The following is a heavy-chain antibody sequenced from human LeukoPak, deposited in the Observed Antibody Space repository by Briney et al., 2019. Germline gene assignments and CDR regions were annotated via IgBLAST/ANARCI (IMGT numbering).Heavy chain of an antibody. D-gene: IGHD6-25*01. J-gene: IGHJ4*02. CDR1: GGSISSDY. V-gene: IGHV4-59*08. CDR2: VYYTGST. CDR3: AKYTAAARGSFGY. Sequence: SETLSLTCTVSGGSISSDYWSWIRQPPGKGLEWIGYVYYTGSTNYNPSLTSRVTISLHTPKNQFSLSLSSVTAADTAVYYCAKYTAAARGSFGYWGQGTLVTVSS.